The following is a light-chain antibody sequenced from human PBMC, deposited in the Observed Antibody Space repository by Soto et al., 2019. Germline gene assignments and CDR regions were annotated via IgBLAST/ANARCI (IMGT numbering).Light chain of an antibody. CDR1: QRVSSSY. V-gene: IGKV3-20*01. J-gene: IGKJ2*01. CDR3: QRYGRSPPFT. CDR2: GAS. Sequence: EIVLTQSPGTLSLSPGERATLSCRASQRVSSSYLAWYQQKPGQAPRLLIYGASSRATGIPDRFSGSGSGTDFTLTISRLEPEDLAVYFCQRYGRSPPFTFGQGTKVEI.